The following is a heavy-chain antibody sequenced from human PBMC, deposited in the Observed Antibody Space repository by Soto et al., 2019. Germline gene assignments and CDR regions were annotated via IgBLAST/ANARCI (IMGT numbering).Heavy chain of an antibody. Sequence: EVQLVESGGGLVKPGGSLRLSCAASGFTFSSYSMNWVRQAPGKGLEWVSSISSSSSYIYYADSVKGRFTISRDNAKNSLYLQMNCLRAEDTAVYYCARESPGYDILAGYYEYYYYGMDVWGQGTTVTVSS. D-gene: IGHD3-9*01. CDR1: GFTFSSYS. V-gene: IGHV3-21*01. CDR2: ISSSSSYI. CDR3: ARESPGYDILAGYYEYYYYGMDV. J-gene: IGHJ6*02.